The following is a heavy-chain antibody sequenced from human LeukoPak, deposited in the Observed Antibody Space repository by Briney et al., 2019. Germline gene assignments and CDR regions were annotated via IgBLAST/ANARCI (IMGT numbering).Heavy chain of an antibody. Sequence: GGSLRLSCVASGFTFSDYTMNWVRQAPGKGPEWLSYIEYGGRVVYYADSVTGRFTISRDNAENSLYLKMNSLRAEDTALYYCAKDMEPLGYCSGGSCYSVAFDIWGQGTMVTVSS. CDR1: GFTFSDYT. J-gene: IGHJ3*02. CDR2: IEYGGRVV. D-gene: IGHD2-15*01. V-gene: IGHV3-48*01. CDR3: AKDMEPLGYCSGGSCYSVAFDI.